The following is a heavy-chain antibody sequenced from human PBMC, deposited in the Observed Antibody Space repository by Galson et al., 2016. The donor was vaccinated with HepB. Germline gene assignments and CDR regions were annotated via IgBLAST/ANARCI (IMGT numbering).Heavy chain of an antibody. CDR2: IRTEPNNYAT. Sequence: SLRLSCAASGFTFSVAAMHWVRQASGKGLGWVGRIRTEPNNYATAYDESVKGRFTIPRDDSKNTAYLQMDSLRTEATAVYYCTYDSSGYYYGWGQGTLVTVSS. CDR3: TYDSSGYYYG. J-gene: IGHJ4*02. CDR1: GFTFSVAA. V-gene: IGHV3-73*01. D-gene: IGHD3-22*01.